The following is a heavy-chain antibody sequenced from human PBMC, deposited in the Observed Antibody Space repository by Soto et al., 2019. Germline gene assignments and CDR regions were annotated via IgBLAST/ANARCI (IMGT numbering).Heavy chain of an antibody. D-gene: IGHD3-10*01. CDR3: AHRRDADCYGSGSYYTVFAY. V-gene: IGHV2-5*02. J-gene: IGHJ4*02. CDR1: GFSLSTSGVG. CDR2: IYWDDDK. Sequence: QITLKESGPTLVKPTQTLTLTCTFSGFSLSTSGVGVGWIRQPPGKALEWLALIYWDDDKRYSPSLKSRLTITKHTSXXQXVXTMTNTDPVDTDTYYCAHRRDADCYGSGSYYTVFAYWGQGTLVTVSS.